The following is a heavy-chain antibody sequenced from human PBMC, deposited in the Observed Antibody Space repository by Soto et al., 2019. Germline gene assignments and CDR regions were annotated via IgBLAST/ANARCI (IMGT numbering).Heavy chain of an antibody. Sequence: SETLSLTCTVSGGSISSGDYYWSWIRQPPGKGLEWIGYIYYSGSTYYNPSLKSRVTISVDTSKNQFSLKLSSVTAADTAVYYCARTYYYDSSGYQLQTYFDYWGQGTLVTVSS. D-gene: IGHD3-22*01. CDR3: ARTYYYDSSGYQLQTYFDY. CDR2: IYYSGST. CDR1: GGSISSGDYY. V-gene: IGHV4-30-4*01. J-gene: IGHJ4*02.